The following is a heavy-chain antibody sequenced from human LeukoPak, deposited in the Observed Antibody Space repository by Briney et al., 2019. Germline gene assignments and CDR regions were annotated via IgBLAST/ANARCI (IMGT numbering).Heavy chain of an antibody. Sequence: GGSLRLSCAASGLTFSNYAMSWFRQAPGKGLEWVSGITSGFTPHYADSVKGRFTISRDNSKNTFNLQMNSLRAEDTAVYYCAKDYSDSRVGEVFLEYWGQGTLVTVSS. CDR3: AKDYSDSRVGEVFLEY. V-gene: IGHV3-23*01. CDR1: GLTFSNYA. J-gene: IGHJ4*02. CDR2: ITSGFTP. D-gene: IGHD1-26*01.